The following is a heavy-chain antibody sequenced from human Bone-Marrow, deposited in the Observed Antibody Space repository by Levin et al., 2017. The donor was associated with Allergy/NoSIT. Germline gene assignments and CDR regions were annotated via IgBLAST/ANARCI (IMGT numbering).Heavy chain of an antibody. CDR3: AKSPATRNWYFDL. Sequence: PGGSLRLSCAASGFSVTSNSMTWVRHTPGKGLEWVSTKDIIGTTYYADSVRGRFTIARDSSTNMVYLQMNNLRPEDTAVYYCAKSPATRNWYFDLWGRGTLVTVSS. CDR1: GFSVTSNS. D-gene: IGHD1-1*01. CDR2: KDIIGTT. V-gene: IGHV3-53*01. J-gene: IGHJ2*01.